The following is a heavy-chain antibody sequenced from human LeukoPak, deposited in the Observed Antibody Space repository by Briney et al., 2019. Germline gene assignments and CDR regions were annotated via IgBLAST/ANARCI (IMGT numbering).Heavy chain of an antibody. CDR3: ARDPHYGDYVGAFDI. CDR2: INHSGST. CDR1: GGSFSGYY. J-gene: IGHJ3*02. Sequence: SETLSLTCAVYGGSFSGYYWSWIRQPPGKGLEWIGEINHSGSTNYNPSLKSRVTISIDTSKNQFSLKLSSVTAADTAVYYCARDPHYGDYVGAFDIWGQGTMVTVSS. V-gene: IGHV4-34*01. D-gene: IGHD4-17*01.